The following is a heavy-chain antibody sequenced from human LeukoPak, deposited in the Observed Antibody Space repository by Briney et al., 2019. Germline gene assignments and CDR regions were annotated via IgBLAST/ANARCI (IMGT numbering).Heavy chain of an antibody. V-gene: IGHV4-34*01. CDR1: GGSFSGYY. Sequence: SETLSLTCAVYGGSFSGYYWSWIRQPPGKGLEWIGEINHSGSINYNPSLKSRVTISVDTSKNQFSLKLSSVTAADTAVYYCARGFYGSGSTWGQGTLVTVSS. CDR3: ARGFYGSGST. J-gene: IGHJ5*02. D-gene: IGHD3-10*01. CDR2: INHSGSI.